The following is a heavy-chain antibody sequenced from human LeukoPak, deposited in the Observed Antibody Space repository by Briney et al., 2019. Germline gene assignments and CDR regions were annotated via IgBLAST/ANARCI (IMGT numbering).Heavy chain of an antibody. V-gene: IGHV3-7*03. D-gene: IGHD1-1*01. CDR2: IKQDGSEK. CDR3: AKTGNPPTGDY. J-gene: IGHJ4*02. Sequence: GGSLRLSCAASGFTFSSYWMSWVRQAPGKGLEWVANIKQDGSEKYYVDSVKGRFTISRDNSNNTLYLQMNSLRDEDTAIYYRAKTGNPPTGDYWGQGTLVTVSS. CDR1: GFTFSSYW.